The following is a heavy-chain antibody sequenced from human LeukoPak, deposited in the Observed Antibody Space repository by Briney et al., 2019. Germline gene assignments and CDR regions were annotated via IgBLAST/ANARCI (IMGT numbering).Heavy chain of an antibody. J-gene: IGHJ4*02. CDR2: IWSDGSNK. CDR3: AREGEWELLDY. Sequence: GGSLRLSCAASGFTFSSSGMHWVRQAPGKGLEWVALIWSDGSNKYYADSVKGRFTISRDNSKNTLYLQMNSLRAEDTAVYYCAREGEWELLDYWGQGTLVTVSS. V-gene: IGHV3-33*08. CDR1: GFTFSSSG. D-gene: IGHD1-26*01.